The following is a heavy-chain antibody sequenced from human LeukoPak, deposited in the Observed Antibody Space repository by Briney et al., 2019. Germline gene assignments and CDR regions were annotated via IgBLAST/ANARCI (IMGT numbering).Heavy chain of an antibody. Sequence: ASVKVSCKASRYTFINYYMHWVRQAPGQGLEWMGIINPSGGSTSYAPKFQGRVTMTRDTSTSTVYMELSSLKFEDTAVYYCARGSRYDIAYWGQGTLVTVSS. V-gene: IGHV1-46*01. J-gene: IGHJ4*02. CDR1: RYTFINYY. CDR2: INPSGGST. D-gene: IGHD3-22*01. CDR3: ARGSRYDIAY.